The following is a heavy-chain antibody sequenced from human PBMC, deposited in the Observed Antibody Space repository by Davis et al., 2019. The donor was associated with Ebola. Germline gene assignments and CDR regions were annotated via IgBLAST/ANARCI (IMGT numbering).Heavy chain of an antibody. CDR3: ARDQGYSYGYGYDY. Sequence: ASVKVSCKASGYTFTGFYIHWARQAPGQGLEWMGWINPNSGGTNYAQKFQGWVTMTRDTSISTAYMELSRLRSDDTAVYYCARDQGYSYGYGYDYWGQGTLVTVSS. V-gene: IGHV1-2*04. CDR2: INPNSGGT. CDR1: GYTFTGFY. D-gene: IGHD5-18*01. J-gene: IGHJ4*02.